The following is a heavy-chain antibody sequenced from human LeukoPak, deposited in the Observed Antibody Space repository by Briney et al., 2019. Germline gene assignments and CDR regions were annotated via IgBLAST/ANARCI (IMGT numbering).Heavy chain of an antibody. CDR1: GFIFSRDS. D-gene: IGHD2-15*01. Sequence: GGSLRLSCEASGFIFSRDSMNWVRQAPGKGLEWISYISHDSGVRYYADSVRGRFTISRDNAKNSLHLQMHSLRAEDTAVYYCVRDNPRCCGVVPANIDDYWGQGTLVTVSS. CDR2: ISHDSGVR. CDR3: VRDNPRCCGVVPANIDDY. V-gene: IGHV3-48*01. J-gene: IGHJ4*02.